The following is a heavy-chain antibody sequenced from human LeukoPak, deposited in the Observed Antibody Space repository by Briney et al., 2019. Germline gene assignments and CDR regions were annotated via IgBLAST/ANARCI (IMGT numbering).Heavy chain of an antibody. V-gene: IGHV1-18*04. CDR2: ISAYNGNT. D-gene: IGHD5-18*01. Sequence: GASVKVSCKASGYTFTGYYMHWVRQAPGQGLEWMGWISAYNGNTNYAQKLQGRVTMTTDTSTSTAYMELRSLRSDDTAVYYCARVVGYSYDYWGQGTLVTVSS. CDR1: GYTFTGYY. J-gene: IGHJ4*02. CDR3: ARVVGYSYDY.